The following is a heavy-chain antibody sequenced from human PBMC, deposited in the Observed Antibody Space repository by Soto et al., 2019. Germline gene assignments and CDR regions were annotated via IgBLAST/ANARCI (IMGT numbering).Heavy chain of an antibody. CDR3: ARAGIVQVSYAMDV. V-gene: IGHV4-59*01. J-gene: IGHJ6*02. CDR2: IYHSGST. CDR1: GGSIGGDS. D-gene: IGHD2-8*01. Sequence: SETLSLTCTVSGGSIGGDSWSWIRQSPGKGLDFIGYIYHSGSTNYNPSLKSRVTISMDTSKNQFSLRLSSVTAADTAVYYCARAGIVQVSYAMDVWGQGATVTVSS.